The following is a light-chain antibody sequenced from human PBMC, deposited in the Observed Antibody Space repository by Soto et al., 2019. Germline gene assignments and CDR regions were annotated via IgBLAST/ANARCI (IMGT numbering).Light chain of an antibody. Sequence: QSALTQPRSVSGSPGQSVTVSCSGTSRNIGAYNYVSWYQQHPGKAPKLMIHDVTKRPSGVPTRFSGSKSGNTASLTISGLQAEDEADYYCCSYAGTYTYVFGTGTKLTVL. CDR3: CSYAGTYTYV. CDR1: SRNIGAYNY. V-gene: IGLV2-11*01. J-gene: IGLJ1*01. CDR2: DVT.